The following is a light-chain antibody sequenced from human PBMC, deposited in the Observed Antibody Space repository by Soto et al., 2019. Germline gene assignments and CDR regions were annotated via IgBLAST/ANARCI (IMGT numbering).Light chain of an antibody. Sequence: QSALTQPASVSGSPGQSITISCTGTSSDVGGYNYVSWYQQHPGKAPKLMIYDVSNRPSGVSNRFSGSKSGNTASLTISGLQAEDEADYYCSSYTTNRTYVFAAGTKVTVL. CDR2: DVS. CDR1: SSDVGGYNY. CDR3: SSYTTNRTYV. V-gene: IGLV2-14*01. J-gene: IGLJ1*01.